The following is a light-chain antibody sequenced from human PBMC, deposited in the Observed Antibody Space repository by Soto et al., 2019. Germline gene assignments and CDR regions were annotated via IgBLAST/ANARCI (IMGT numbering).Light chain of an antibody. CDR1: QSVYSN. J-gene: IGKJ4*01. CDR3: QQYNKWPLT. CDR2: GAS. V-gene: IGKV3-15*01. Sequence: EIVMTQSPATLSMSPGERATLSCRASQSVYSNLAGYQQKPGQAPRLLIYGASTRGTGIPARFSGSGSGTEFTLTISSLESEDFAIYYCQQYNKWPLTFGGGTKVEIK.